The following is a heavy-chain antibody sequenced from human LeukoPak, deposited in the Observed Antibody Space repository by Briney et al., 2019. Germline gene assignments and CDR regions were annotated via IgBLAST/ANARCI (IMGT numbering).Heavy chain of an antibody. D-gene: IGHD3-3*01. CDR1: GFTLSSYW. J-gene: IGHJ4*02. Sequence: GGSLRLSCAASGFTLSSYWMDWVRQAPGKGLEWVSRIDRDGGSINYADSVKGRFTISRDNAKNTLYLQMNSLRAEDTAVYYCARETILGTGLSDWGQGALVTVSS. V-gene: IGHV3-74*01. CDR3: ARETILGTGLSD. CDR2: IDRDGGSI.